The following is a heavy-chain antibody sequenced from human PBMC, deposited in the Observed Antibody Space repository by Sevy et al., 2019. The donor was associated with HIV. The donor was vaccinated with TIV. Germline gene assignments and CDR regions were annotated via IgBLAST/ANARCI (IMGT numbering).Heavy chain of an antibody. CDR3: THAGATEADAFDI. Sequence: GSLRLSCAASGFTFSDYYMSWIRQAPGKGLEWVSYISSSGSTIYYADSVKGRFTISRDNAKNSLYLQMNSLRAEDTAVYYCTHAGATEADAFDIWGQGTMVTVSS. J-gene: IGHJ3*02. CDR2: ISSSGSTI. V-gene: IGHV3-11*01. D-gene: IGHD1-26*01. CDR1: GFTFSDYY.